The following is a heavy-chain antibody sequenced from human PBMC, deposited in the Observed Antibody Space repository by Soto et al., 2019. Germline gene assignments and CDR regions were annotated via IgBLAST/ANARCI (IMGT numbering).Heavy chain of an antibody. CDR3: VKGEFYYDSSAYYPFDS. Sequence: QPGGSLRLSCSASGFTFSSYAMHWVRQAPGKGLEYVSSISINGGSTHYADSAKGRFTISRDNSRNTQYLQMSSLRADDTAVYYCVKGEFYYDSSAYYPFDSWGQGTLVTVSS. V-gene: IGHV3-64D*06. J-gene: IGHJ4*02. D-gene: IGHD3-22*01. CDR2: ISINGGST. CDR1: GFTFSSYA.